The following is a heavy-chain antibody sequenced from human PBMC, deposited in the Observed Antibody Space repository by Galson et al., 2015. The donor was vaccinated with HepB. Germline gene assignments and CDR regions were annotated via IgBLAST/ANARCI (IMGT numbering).Heavy chain of an antibody. CDR2: INPSGGST. CDR3: ASTAYGDYRSAAFDI. V-gene: IGHV1-46*04. J-gene: IGHJ3*02. CDR1: GYTFTSYY. D-gene: IGHD4-17*01. Sequence: SVKVSCKASGYTFTSYYMHWVRQAPGQGLEWMGIINPSGGSTSYAQKLQGRVTMTRATSTSTVYMELSSLRSEDTAVYYCASTAYGDYRSAAFDIWGQGTMVTVSS.